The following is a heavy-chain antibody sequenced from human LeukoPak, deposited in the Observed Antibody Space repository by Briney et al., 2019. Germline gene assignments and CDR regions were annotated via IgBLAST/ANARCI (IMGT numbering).Heavy chain of an antibody. J-gene: IGHJ4*02. Sequence: GGSLRLSCAASRFTFSSYWMTWVRQAPGKGLEWVANIKQDGSEKYYVDSVKGRFTISRDNAKNSLYLQMDSLRAEDTAVYYCAIDRYSSGWYTFDYWGQGTLVTVSS. CDR1: RFTFSSYW. CDR2: IKQDGSEK. CDR3: AIDRYSSGWYTFDY. V-gene: IGHV3-7*02. D-gene: IGHD6-19*01.